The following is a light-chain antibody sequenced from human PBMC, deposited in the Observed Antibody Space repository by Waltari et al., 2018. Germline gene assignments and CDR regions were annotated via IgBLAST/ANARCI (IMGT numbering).Light chain of an antibody. V-gene: IGLV2-11*01. J-gene: IGLJ3*02. CDR1: SNDVGGYNY. CDR2: DVS. CDR3: CSYAGSSSLV. Sequence: QSALTQPRSVSGSPGQSVTISCSGTSNDVGGYNYVSWYQQHPGKAPKLIIYDVSKRPSGVPDRFSASKSGNTASLTISGLQSEDEADYFCCSYAGSSSLVFGGGSSLTVL.